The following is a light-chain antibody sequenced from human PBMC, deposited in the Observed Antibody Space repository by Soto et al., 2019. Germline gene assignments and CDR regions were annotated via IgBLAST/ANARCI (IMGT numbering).Light chain of an antibody. Sequence: AVRMTQSPSPLSASTGDRVTITCRASQGISSYLAWYQQKPGKAPDLLIYAASTLQSGVPSRFSGSGSGTDFTLTISCLQSEDFATYYCQQYYTYPRTFGQGTKVDIK. CDR1: QGISSY. CDR2: AAS. CDR3: QQYYTYPRT. J-gene: IGKJ1*01. V-gene: IGKV1-8*01.